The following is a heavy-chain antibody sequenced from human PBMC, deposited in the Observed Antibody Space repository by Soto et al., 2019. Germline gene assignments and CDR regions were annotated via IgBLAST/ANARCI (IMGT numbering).Heavy chain of an antibody. D-gene: IGHD5-18*01. J-gene: IGHJ6*02. V-gene: IGHV1-18*01. CDR2: INGDYGNT. Sequence: QAQLVQSGAEVKKPRASVKVSFKTSGYIFYSHSISWVREAPGQGVEWMGRINGDYGNTQYAQKFRGRVTMTTDTSTTTVYMELTNLRSDDTAVYYCARCIQGDYYYGMDVWGQGTTVTVSS. CDR1: GYIFYSHS. CDR3: ARCIQGDYYYGMDV.